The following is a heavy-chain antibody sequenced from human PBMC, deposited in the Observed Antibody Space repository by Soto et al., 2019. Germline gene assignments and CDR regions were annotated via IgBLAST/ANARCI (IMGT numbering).Heavy chain of an antibody. CDR1: GFTFSDYA. CDR2: ISAGGST. J-gene: IGHJ4*02. V-gene: IGHV3-23*01. Sequence: GGSLRLSCTASGFTFSDYAMSWVRQPPGKGLEWVSVISAGGSTYYADSVKGRFTVSRANSKNTLYLQMNSLRAEDTAVYYCAKDQYWNGPFDYWGQGTLVTVSS. D-gene: IGHD1-1*01. CDR3: AKDQYWNGPFDY.